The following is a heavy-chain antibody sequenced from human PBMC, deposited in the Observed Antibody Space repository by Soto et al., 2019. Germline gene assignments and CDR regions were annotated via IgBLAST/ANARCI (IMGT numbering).Heavy chain of an antibody. V-gene: IGHV3-49*03. CDR1: GFTFGDYA. CDR2: IRSKAYGGTT. J-gene: IGHJ6*02. D-gene: IGHD3-22*01. Sequence: PGGSLRLSCTASGFTFGDYAMSWFRQAPGKGLEWVGFIRSKAYGGTTEYAASVKGRFTISRDDSKSIAYLQMNSLKTEDTAVYYCTRVSITMIVVYGMDVWGQGTTVTVSS. CDR3: TRVSITMIVVYGMDV.